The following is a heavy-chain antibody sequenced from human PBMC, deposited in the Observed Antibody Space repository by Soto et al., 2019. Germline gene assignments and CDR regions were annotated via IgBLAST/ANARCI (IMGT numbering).Heavy chain of an antibody. CDR2: IYYSGST. CDR3: ARGVRYFDY. J-gene: IGHJ4*02. Sequence: SETLSLTCAVSGGSISSSNWWSWIRQPPGKGLEWIGYIYYSGSTNYNPSLKSRVTISVDTSKNQFSLKLSSVTAADTAVYYCARGVRYFDYWGQGTLVTVSS. V-gene: IGHV4-61*01. D-gene: IGHD3-10*01. CDR1: GGSISSSNW.